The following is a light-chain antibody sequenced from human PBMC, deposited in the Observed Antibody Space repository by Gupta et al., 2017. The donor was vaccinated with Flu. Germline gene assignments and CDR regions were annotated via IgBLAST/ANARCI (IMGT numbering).Light chain of an antibody. CDR3: MQEKQFPFT. Sequence: DIVMTQTPLSSPVTLGQPASISCRSSQSRGHSDGHTYLSWLHQRPGQPPRLLIYKISNRDYGVPDSFSGSGAGTDFTLNISRGEAEDVGVYYCMQEKQFPFTFGQGTQVEIK. CDR2: KIS. J-gene: IGKJ5*01. V-gene: IGKV2-24*01. CDR1: QSRGHSDGHTY.